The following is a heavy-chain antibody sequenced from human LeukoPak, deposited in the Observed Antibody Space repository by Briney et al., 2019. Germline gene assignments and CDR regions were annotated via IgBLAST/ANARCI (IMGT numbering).Heavy chain of an antibody. J-gene: IGHJ5*02. D-gene: IGHD3-10*01. V-gene: IGHV4-4*07. Sequence: SETLSLTCTVSGGSISSYYWSWIRQPAGKGLEWIGRIYTSGSTHYNPSLKSRVTMSVDTSKNQFSLKLSSVTAADTAVYYCARDRQGYYGSGNWFDPWGQGTLVTVSS. CDR2: IYTSGST. CDR3: ARDRQGYYGSGNWFDP. CDR1: GGSISSYY.